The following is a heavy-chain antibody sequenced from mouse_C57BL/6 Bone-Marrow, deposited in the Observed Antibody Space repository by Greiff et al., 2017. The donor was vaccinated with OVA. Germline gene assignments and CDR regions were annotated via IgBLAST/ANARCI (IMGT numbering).Heavy chain of an antibody. D-gene: IGHD1-1*01. CDR1: GYTFTSYT. V-gene: IGHV1-4*01. CDR2: INPSSGYT. J-gene: IGHJ1*03. CDR3: AKSGYYGGSYGYFDV. Sequence: QVQLQQSGAELARPGASVKMSCKASGYTFTSYTMHWVKQRPGQGLEWIGYINPSSGYTKYNQKFKDKATLTADKSSSTAYMQLSSLTSEDSADNDCAKSGYYGGSYGYFDVWGTGTTVTVSS.